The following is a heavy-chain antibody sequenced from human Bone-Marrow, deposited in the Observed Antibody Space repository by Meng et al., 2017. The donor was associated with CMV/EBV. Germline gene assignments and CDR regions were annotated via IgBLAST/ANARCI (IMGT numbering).Heavy chain of an antibody. CDR2: INPNSGGT. CDR3: ARGPSRGHYYYYYGMDV. CDR1: GYTLTELS. J-gene: IGHJ6*02. V-gene: IGHV1-2*02. Sequence: ASVKVSCKVSGYTLTELSMHWVRQAPGQGLEWMGWINPNSGGTNYAQKFQGRVTMTRDTSISTAYMELSRLRSDDTAVYYCARGPSRGHYYYYYGMDVWGQGTTVTAP. D-gene: IGHD2-2*01.